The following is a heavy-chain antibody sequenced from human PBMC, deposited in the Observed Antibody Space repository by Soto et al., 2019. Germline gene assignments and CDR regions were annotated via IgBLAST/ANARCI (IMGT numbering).Heavy chain of an antibody. CDR2: ISSSSTI. D-gene: IGHD3-22*01. CDR1: GFTFSSYS. Sequence: GGSLRLSCAASGFTFSSYSMNWVRQAPGKGLEWVSYISSSSTIYYADSVKGRLTISRDNAKNSLYLQMNSLRDEDTAVYYCARESRGYYDSSGYPDYWGQGTLVTVSS. CDR3: ARESRGYYDSSGYPDY. J-gene: IGHJ4*02. V-gene: IGHV3-48*02.